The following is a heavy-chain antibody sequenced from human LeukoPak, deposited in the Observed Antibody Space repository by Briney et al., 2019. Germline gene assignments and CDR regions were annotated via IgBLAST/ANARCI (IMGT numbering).Heavy chain of an antibody. D-gene: IGHD3-3*01. J-gene: IGHJ5*02. V-gene: IGHV4-61*10. CDR2: IYYSGST. Sequence: SETLSLTCTVSGGSISSGSYYWSWIRQPAGKGLEWIGYIYYSGSTNYNPSLKSRVTISVDTSKNQFSLKLSSVTAADTAVYYCAREGFFRWFDPWGQGTLVTVSS. CDR1: GGSISSGSYY. CDR3: AREGFFRWFDP.